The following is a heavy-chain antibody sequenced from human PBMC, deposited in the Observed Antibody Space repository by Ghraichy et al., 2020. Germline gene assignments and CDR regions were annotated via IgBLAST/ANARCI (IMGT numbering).Heavy chain of an antibody. CDR3: ARGGYDSSGSNWFDP. J-gene: IGHJ5*02. CDR2: INHSGST. CDR1: GGSFSGYY. D-gene: IGHD3-22*01. Sequence: ETLSLTCAVYGGSFSGYYWSWIRQPPGKGLEWIGEINHSGSTNYNPSLKSRVTISVDTSKNQFSLKLSSVTAADTAVYYCARGGYDSSGSNWFDPWGQGTLVTVSS. V-gene: IGHV4-34*01.